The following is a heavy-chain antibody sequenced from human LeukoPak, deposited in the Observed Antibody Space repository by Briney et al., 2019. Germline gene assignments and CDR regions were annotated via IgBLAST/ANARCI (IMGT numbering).Heavy chain of an antibody. CDR3: AREHCSGGSCYSIYYYYYMDV. CDR1: YGSISDISYY. Sequence: SETLSLTCTVSYGSISDISYYWGWIRQPPGKGLEWIGSIYYSGSTYYNPSLKSRVTISVDTSKNQFSLKLSSVTAADTAVYYCAREHCSGGSCYSIYYYYYMDVWGKGTTVTVSS. CDR2: IYYSGST. D-gene: IGHD2-15*01. J-gene: IGHJ6*03. V-gene: IGHV4-39*07.